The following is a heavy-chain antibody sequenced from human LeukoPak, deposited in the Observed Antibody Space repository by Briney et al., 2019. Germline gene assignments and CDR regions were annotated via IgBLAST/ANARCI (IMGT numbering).Heavy chain of an antibody. V-gene: IGHV1-18*01. J-gene: IGHJ4*02. CDR2: ISAYNGNT. CDR3: ARDQWGKNRGVHPGY. Sequence: GASVKVSCKASGYTFTSYGISWVRQAPGQGLEWMGWISAYNGNTNYAQKLQGRVTMTTDTSTSTAYMELRSLRSDDTAVYYCARDQWGKNRGVHPGYWGQGTLVTVSS. CDR1: GYTFTSYG. D-gene: IGHD3-10*01.